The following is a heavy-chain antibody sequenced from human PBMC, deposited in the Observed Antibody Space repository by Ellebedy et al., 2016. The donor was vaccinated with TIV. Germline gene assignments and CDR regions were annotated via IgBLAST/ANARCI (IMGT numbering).Heavy chain of an antibody. CDR2: FYYSDTGST. V-gene: IGHV4-31*03. D-gene: IGHD5-12*01. CDR1: GGSIISGGYY. J-gene: IGHJ4*02. Sequence: SETLSLTCTVSGGSIISGGYYWSWIRQEPGKGLQWIGYFYYSDTGSTFYNPSLRSRVTISEDTSKNQFSLRLTSVTAADTAVYYCVGGYNFDYWGQGTLVTVSS. CDR3: VGGYNFDY.